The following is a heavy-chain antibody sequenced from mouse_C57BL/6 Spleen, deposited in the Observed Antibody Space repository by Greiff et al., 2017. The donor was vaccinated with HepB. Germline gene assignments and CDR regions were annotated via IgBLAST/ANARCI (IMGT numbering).Heavy chain of an antibody. J-gene: IGHJ2*01. CDR2: IYPENGDT. CDR1: GFNIKDDY. Sequence: VQLQQSGAELVRPGASVKLSCTASGFNIKDDYMHWVKQRPEQGLEWIGWIYPENGDTEYASKFQGKATITSDKSSNTAYLQLRSLTSDDTAVYYCTTNYYGSSYYFDYWGQGTTLTVSS. CDR3: TTNYYGSSYYFDY. V-gene: IGHV14-4*01. D-gene: IGHD1-1*01.